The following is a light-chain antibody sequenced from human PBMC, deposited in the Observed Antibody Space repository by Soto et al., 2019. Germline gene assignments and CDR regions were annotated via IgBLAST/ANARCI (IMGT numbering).Light chain of an antibody. V-gene: IGKV3-20*01. CDR2: GAS. CDR1: QSVSSSY. CDR3: QQYGRSYT. Sequence: EIVLTQSPGTLSLSPGERATLSCRASQSVSSSYLAWYQQKPGQAPRLLIYGASSRATGIPDRFSGSGSGTDFPLTISRLEPEDFAVYYCQQYGRSYTFGQGTKLDIK. J-gene: IGKJ2*01.